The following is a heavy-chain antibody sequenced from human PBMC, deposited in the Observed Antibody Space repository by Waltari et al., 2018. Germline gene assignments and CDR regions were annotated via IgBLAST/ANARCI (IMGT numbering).Heavy chain of an antibody. CDR2: IYHSGST. CDR3: ARALVEMATIPWYFDL. Sequence: QVQLQESGPGLVKPSETLSLTCAVSGYSISSGYYWGWIRQPPGKGLEWIGSIYHSGSTYSNPSLKSRVTISVDTSKNQFSLKLSSVTAADTAVYYCARALVEMATIPWYFDLWGRGTLVTVSS. V-gene: IGHV4-38-2*01. D-gene: IGHD5-12*01. CDR1: GYSISSGYY. J-gene: IGHJ2*01.